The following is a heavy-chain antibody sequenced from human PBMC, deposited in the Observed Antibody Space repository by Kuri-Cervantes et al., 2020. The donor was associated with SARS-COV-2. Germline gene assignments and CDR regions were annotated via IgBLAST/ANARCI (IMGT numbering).Heavy chain of an antibody. D-gene: IGHD4-17*01. V-gene: IGHV3-48*03. CDR2: ISSSGSTI. CDR1: GFTFSSYE. Sequence: GGSLRLSCAASGFTFSSYEMNWVRRAPGKGLEWVSYISSSGSTIYYADSMKGRFTISRDNAKNSLYLQMNSLRAEDTAVYYCARAPTVTLDYWGQGTLVTVSS. J-gene: IGHJ4*02. CDR3: ARAPTVTLDY.